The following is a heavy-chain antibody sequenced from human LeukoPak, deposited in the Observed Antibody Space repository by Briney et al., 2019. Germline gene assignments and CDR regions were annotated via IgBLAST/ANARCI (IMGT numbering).Heavy chain of an antibody. CDR1: GFTVSSNY. CDR2: IYSGGST. Sequence: PGGSLRLSCAASGFTVSSNYMSWVRQAPGKGLEWVSVIYSGGSTYYAVSVKGRFTISRDNSKNTLYLQMNSLRAEDTAVYYCARDSSGYYLPAFDIWGQGTMVTVSS. J-gene: IGHJ3*02. D-gene: IGHD3-22*01. V-gene: IGHV3-53*01. CDR3: ARDSSGYYLPAFDI.